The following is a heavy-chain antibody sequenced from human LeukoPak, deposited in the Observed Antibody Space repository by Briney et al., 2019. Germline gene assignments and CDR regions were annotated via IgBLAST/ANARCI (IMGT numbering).Heavy chain of an antibody. CDR1: GFTFSSYA. J-gene: IGHJ4*02. CDR2: ISYDGSNK. CDR3: ARSPPDYYGSGRGSYFDY. V-gene: IGHV3-30*04. D-gene: IGHD3-10*01. Sequence: GGSLRLSCAASGFTFSSYAMHWVRQAPGKGLEWVAVISYDGSNKYYADSVKGRFTISRDNSKNTLYLQMNSLRAEDTAVYYCARSPPDYYGSGRGSYFDYWGQGTLVTASS.